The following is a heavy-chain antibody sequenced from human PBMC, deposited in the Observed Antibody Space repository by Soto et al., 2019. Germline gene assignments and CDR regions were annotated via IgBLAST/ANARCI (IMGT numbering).Heavy chain of an antibody. D-gene: IGHD1-20*01. CDR2: IYPTDSDT. CDR1: GYRLVNYW. CDR3: ATLTVTGTYYFDY. Sequence: GESLKISCQGSGYRLVNYWIAWVRQMPGKGLEWMGMIYPTDSDTRYSPSFQGQVTISADTSISTAYLQWTSLRASDTAMYYCATLTVTGTYYFDYWGQGTVVTVSS. J-gene: IGHJ4*02. V-gene: IGHV5-51*01.